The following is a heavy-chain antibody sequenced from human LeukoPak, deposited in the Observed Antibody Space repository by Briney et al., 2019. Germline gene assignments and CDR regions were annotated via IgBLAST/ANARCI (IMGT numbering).Heavy chain of an antibody. V-gene: IGHV4-39*07. CDR1: GGSISSNGYY. D-gene: IGHD3-3*01. J-gene: IGHJ6*03. Sequence: SETLSLTCTVSGGSISSNGYYWAWFRQPPGKGLEWIGSIYYSGGTYYNPSLKSRVTISVDTSKNQFSLKLSSVTAADTAVYYCARGLSTIFGVVIRYYYYYMDVWGKGTTVTVSS. CDR3: ARGLSTIFGVVIRYYYYYMDV. CDR2: IYYSGGT.